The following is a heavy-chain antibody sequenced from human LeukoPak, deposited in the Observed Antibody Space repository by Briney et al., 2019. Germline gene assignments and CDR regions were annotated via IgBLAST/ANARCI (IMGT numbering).Heavy chain of an antibody. CDR2: INSGDGGT. CDR1: GYTFTSYY. CDR3: AREWGPGSSWYFDF. J-gene: IGHJ4*02. Sequence: GASVKVSCKAPGYTFTSYYIHWVRQAPGQGLEWMGAINSGDGGTTLPQKFQGRVTLTRDTSTSTLYMELSSLRSEDTAIYYCAREWGPGSSWYFDFWGQGTLVTVSS. V-gene: IGHV1-46*01. D-gene: IGHD3-10*01.